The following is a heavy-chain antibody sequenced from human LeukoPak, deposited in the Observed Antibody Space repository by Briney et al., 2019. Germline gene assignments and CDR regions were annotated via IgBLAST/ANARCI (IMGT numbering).Heavy chain of an antibody. CDR1: GYTFTSYG. CDR2: ISAYNGNT. CDR3: ARDGPNYYGSGSYPWFDP. Sequence: ASVKVSCKASGYTFTSYGISWVRQAPGQGLEWMGWISAYNGNTNYAQKLQGRDTMTTDTSTSTAYMELRSLRSDDMAVYYCARDGPNYYGSGSYPWFDPWGQGTLVTVSS. D-gene: IGHD3-10*01. J-gene: IGHJ5*02. V-gene: IGHV1-18*03.